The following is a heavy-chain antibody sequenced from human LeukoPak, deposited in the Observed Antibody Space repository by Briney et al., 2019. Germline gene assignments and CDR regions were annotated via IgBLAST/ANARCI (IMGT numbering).Heavy chain of an antibody. D-gene: IGHD1-26*01. CDR2: INHSGST. CDR1: GGSFSGYY. Sequence: SETLSLTCAVYGGSFSGYYWSWIRQPPGKGLEWIGEINHSGSTNYNPSLKSRVTISVDTSKNQLSLKLSSVTAADTAVYYCASLYSGHNGAFDIWGQGTMVTVSS. V-gene: IGHV4-34*01. CDR3: ASLYSGHNGAFDI. J-gene: IGHJ3*02.